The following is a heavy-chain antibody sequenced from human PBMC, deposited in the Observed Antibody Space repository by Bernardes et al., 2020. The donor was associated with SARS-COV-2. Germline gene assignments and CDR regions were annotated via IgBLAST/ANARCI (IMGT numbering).Heavy chain of an antibody. J-gene: IGHJ6*02. CDR2: IYSGGST. V-gene: IGHV3-66*02. D-gene: IGHD2-15*01. CDR1: GFTVSSNY. CDR3: ARGPGYCSGGSCYSAPNYYYYSGMDV. Sequence: SLSLFCAASGFTVSSNYMSWVRQTPGKGLEWVSIIYSGGSTYYADSVKGRFTLSRDNSKNTLYLQMNSLRPEDTAVYYCARGPGYCSGGSCYSAPNYYYYSGMDVWGQGTTVTGSS.